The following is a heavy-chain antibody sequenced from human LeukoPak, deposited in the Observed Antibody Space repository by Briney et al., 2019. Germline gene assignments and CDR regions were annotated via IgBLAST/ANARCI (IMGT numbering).Heavy chain of an antibody. D-gene: IGHD1-1*01. Sequence: PGRSLRLSCAASGFTLSSYAMHWVRQAPGKGLEWVAVISYDGSNKYHADSVKGRFTISRDNSKNTLYLQMNSLRAEDTAVYYCAKDPPGRPRNFDYWGQGTLVTVSS. CDR3: AKDPPGRPRNFDY. J-gene: IGHJ4*02. CDR2: ISYDGSNK. CDR1: GFTLSSYA. V-gene: IGHV3-30-3*01.